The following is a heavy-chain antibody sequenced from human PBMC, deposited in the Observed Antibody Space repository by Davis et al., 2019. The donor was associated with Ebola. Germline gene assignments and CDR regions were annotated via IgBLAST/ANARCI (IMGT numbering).Heavy chain of an antibody. V-gene: IGHV3-23*01. CDR1: GFTFSRYA. CDR3: AKESDYTRPFDY. Sequence: GESPKISCVASGFTFSRYAMTWVRQAPGKGLEWVSSISGNGNIIHYADSVKGRFTISRDNSKNTLYLQMSGLRAADTALYYCAKESDYTRPFDYWGQGTLVTVSS. J-gene: IGHJ4*02. D-gene: IGHD4-11*01. CDR2: ISGNGNII.